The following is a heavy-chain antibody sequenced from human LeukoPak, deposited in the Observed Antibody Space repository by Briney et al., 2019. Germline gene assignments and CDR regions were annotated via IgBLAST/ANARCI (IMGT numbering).Heavy chain of an antibody. CDR1: GDSISIYY. CDR2: IYNSGNT. V-gene: IGHV4-59*01. J-gene: IGHJ4*02. D-gene: IGHD3-10*01. CDR3: ARDRELGY. Sequence: SETLSLTYTVSGDSISIYYWSWIRQPPGKGLEWIGYIYNSGNTNYNPSLKSRVTISVDTSKNQFSLKLTSVTAADTAVYYCARDRELGYWGQGTLVTVSS.